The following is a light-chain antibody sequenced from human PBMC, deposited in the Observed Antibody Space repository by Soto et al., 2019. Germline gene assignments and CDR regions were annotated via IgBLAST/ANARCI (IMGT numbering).Light chain of an antibody. CDR1: SSDVGGYNY. J-gene: IGLJ2*01. CDR3: SSYTSSSTLV. CDR2: DVS. V-gene: IGLV2-14*01. Sequence: QSALTQPASVSGSPGQSITISCTGTSSDVGGYNYVSWYQQHPGKAPKLMICDVSNRPSGVSNRFSGSKSDNTASLTISGLQAEDEADYYCSSYTSSSTLVFGGGTKVTVL.